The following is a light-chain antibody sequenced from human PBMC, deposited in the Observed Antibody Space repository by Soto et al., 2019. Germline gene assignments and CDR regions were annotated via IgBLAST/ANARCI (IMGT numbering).Light chain of an antibody. J-gene: IGKJ4*01. CDR1: QSMFTY. CDR2: AAS. Sequence: DIQMTQSPSSLSASVGDRVTISCRASQSMFTYLNWYQQKPGKAPKLLIYAASSLQSGVPSRFSGSGSGTDFTLTISSLQPEDSATYYCQQSYNPPLTFGGGTKVDIK. CDR3: QQSYNPPLT. V-gene: IGKV1-39*01.